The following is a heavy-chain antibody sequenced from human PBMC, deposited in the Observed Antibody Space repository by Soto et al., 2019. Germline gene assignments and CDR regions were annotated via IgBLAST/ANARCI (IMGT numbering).Heavy chain of an antibody. CDR2: ISTNGDST. J-gene: IGHJ4*02. CDR3: VKDLGCGGDCAFDY. Sequence: LRLSCSASGFTFSGYVMHWVRQAPGKGLEYVSVISTNGDSTHYADPVKGRFTISRDNSKNTLYLQMSSLRADDTAVYYCVKDLGCGGDCAFDYWGQGTLVTVSS. V-gene: IGHV3-64D*06. D-gene: IGHD2-21*02. CDR1: GFTFSGYV.